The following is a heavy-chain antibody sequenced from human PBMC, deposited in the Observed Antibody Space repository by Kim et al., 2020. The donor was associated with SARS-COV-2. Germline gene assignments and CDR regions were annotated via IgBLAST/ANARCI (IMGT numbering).Heavy chain of an antibody. CDR1: GFTFSSYG. D-gene: IGHD6-13*01. V-gene: IGHV3-33*06. CDR3: AKETGSWKSPDY. J-gene: IGHJ4*02. CDR2: IWYDGSNK. Sequence: GGSLRLSCAASGFTFSSYGMHWVRQAPGKGLEWVAVIWYDGSNKYYADSVKGRFTISRDNSKNTLYLQMNSLRAEDTAVYYCAKETGSWKSPDYWGQGTLVTVSS.